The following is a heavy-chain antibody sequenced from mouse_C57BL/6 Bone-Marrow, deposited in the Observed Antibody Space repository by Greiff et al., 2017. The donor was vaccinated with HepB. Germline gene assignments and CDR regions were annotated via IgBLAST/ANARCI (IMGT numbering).Heavy chain of an antibody. J-gene: IGHJ3*01. V-gene: IGHV1-15*01. CDR1: GYTFTDYE. Sequence: ESGAELVRPGASVTLSCKASGYTFTDYEMHWVKQTPVHGLEWIGAIDPETGGTAYNQKFKGKAILTADKSSSTAYMELRSLTSEDSAVYYCTRCCGYDSWFAYWGQGTLVTVSA. D-gene: IGHD2-2*01. CDR2: IDPETGGT. CDR3: TRCCGYDSWFAY.